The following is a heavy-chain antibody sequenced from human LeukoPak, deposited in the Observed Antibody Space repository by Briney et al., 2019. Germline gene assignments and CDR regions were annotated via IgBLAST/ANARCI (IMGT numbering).Heavy chain of an antibody. CDR2: LSGSGRLI. Sequence: GGSLRLSCAAYRFIICNGTMNWPRQTPGKALEWVSSLSGSGRLIWYAGSVKGRFTISRDNAANSLFQQMHSLRVEATAVYYYARDLQTGLTFDAWGQGTVVTVSS. J-gene: IGHJ3*01. D-gene: IGHD7-27*01. V-gene: IGHV3-21*06. CDR3: ARDLQTGLTFDA. CDR1: RFIICNGT.